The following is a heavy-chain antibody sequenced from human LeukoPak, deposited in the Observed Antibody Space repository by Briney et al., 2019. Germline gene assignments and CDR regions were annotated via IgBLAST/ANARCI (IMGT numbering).Heavy chain of an antibody. V-gene: IGHV3-21*01. J-gene: IGHJ3*02. CDR2: ISSSSSYI. CDR3: ARYRSPLRPYDAFDI. Sequence: GGSLRLSCTASGFSFSTYNMNWVRQAPGKGLEWVSSISSSSSYIYYADSVKGRFTISRDNAKNSLYLQMNSLRAEDTAVYYCARYRSPLRPYDAFDIWGQGTMVTVSS. CDR1: GFSFSTYN. D-gene: IGHD3-16*02.